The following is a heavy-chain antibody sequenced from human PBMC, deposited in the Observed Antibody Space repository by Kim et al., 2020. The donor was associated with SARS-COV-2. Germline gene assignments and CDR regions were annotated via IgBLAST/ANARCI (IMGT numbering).Heavy chain of an antibody. V-gene: IGHV3-30*18. D-gene: IGHD3-9*01. CDR1: GFTFSSYG. CDR2: ISYDGSNK. Sequence: GGSLRLSCAASGFTFSSYGMHWVRQAPGKGLEWVAVISYDGSNKYYADSVKGRFTISRDNSKNTLYLQMNSLRAEDTAVYYCAKAPRYYDILTGYLVGQQNYYYYGMDVWGQGTTVTVSS. CDR3: AKAPRYYDILTGYLVGQQNYYYYGMDV. J-gene: IGHJ6*02.